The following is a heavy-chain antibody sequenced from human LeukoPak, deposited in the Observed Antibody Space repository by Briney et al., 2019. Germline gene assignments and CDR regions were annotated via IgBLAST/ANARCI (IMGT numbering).Heavy chain of an antibody. D-gene: IGHD5-12*01. CDR2: LSGNSVSI. Sequence: GGSLRLPCAASGFTFSNSAMAWVRQAPGKGLEWVSTLSGNSVSIYYTDSVEGRFTISRDNARYTLFLQMNSLRVEDTAVYYCVRENQLRCWGQGTLVSVSS. J-gene: IGHJ4*02. V-gene: IGHV3-21*01. CDR3: VRENQLRC. CDR1: GFTFSNSA.